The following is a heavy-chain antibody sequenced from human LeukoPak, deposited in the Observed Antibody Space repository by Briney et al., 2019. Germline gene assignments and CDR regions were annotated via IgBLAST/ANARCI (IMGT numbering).Heavy chain of an antibody. J-gene: IGHJ3*02. CDR3: ARKNDFEI. Sequence: PAETLSLTCTVSGGSISSDHWNWIRKPPGKGLEWIGCIYYSGRTYYNPSLKSRVTISVDMSRSQFSLRLTSVTAADTAVYYCARKNDFEIWGQGTLVTVSS. CDR2: IYYSGRT. CDR1: GGSISSDH. D-gene: IGHD2/OR15-2a*01. V-gene: IGHV4-59*01.